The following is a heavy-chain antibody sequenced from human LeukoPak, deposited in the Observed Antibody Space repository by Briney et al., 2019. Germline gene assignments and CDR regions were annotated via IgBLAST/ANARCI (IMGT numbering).Heavy chain of an antibody. J-gene: IGHJ2*01. D-gene: IGHD2-15*01. CDR3: ARGEASLLPEDL. CDR1: GYTFTRYD. Sequence: ASEKVSCKASGYTFTRYDMKWVRQATGQGKEGMGWMNPNRGNTGYAQKFQGRATMTRTTSISTTYMELSSLRSEDTAVYYCARGEASLLPEDLWGRGTLVTASS. V-gene: IGHV1-8*01. CDR2: MNPNRGNT.